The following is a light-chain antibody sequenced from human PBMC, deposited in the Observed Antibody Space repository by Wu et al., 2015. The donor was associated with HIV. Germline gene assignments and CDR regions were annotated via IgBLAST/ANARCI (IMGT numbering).Light chain of an antibody. CDR1: QDISIF. Sequence: IQLTQSPSSLSASLGDRVTITCRASQDISIFLAWYQQKPGKAPKLLIYGASTLQSDVPSRFSGSGSGTDFTLTILYLQPEDFATYYCQQLNSYPLTFGPGTKVDVK. CDR3: QQLNSYPLT. CDR2: GAS. J-gene: IGKJ3*01. V-gene: IGKV1-9*01.